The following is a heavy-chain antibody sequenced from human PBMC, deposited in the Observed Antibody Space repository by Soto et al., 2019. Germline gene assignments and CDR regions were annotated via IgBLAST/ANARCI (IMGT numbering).Heavy chain of an antibody. J-gene: IGHJ4*02. CDR3: ARAAVKLGATLFDS. D-gene: IGHD1-26*01. CDR1: GGSLRGHY. Sequence: PSETLSLTCAVSGGSLRGHYWSWIRQSPEKGLEWIGEINHSGFTNYNPTLKSRVTISRDASKNQFSLRLSSMTAADSAVYFCARAAVKLGATLFDSWGQGTLATVSS. V-gene: IGHV4-34*01. CDR2: INHSGFT.